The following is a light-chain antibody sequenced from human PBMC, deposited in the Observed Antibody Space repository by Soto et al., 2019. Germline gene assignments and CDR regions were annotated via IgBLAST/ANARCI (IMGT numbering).Light chain of an antibody. V-gene: IGKV3-20*01. Sequence: EIVLTQSPGTLSLSPGERATLSCRASQSVSSSYLAWYQQKPGQAPRLLIYDASCRATGIPDRFSGSGSGTDFTLTISRLEPEDFAVYYCQQYGSSPETFGQGTKVEIK. J-gene: IGKJ1*01. CDR1: QSVSSSY. CDR3: QQYGSSPET. CDR2: DAS.